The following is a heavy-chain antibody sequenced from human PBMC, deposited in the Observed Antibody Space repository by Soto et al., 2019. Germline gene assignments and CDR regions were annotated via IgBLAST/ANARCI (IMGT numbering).Heavy chain of an antibody. D-gene: IGHD3-22*01. CDR2: INPNSGGT. CDR3: ARDGVYDSSGYSPNWYDP. Sequence: SVKVSCKASGYTFTGYYMHWVRQAPGQGLEWMGWINPNSGGTNYAQKFQGWVTMTRDTSISTAYMELSRLRSDDTAVYYCARDGVYDSSGYSPNWYDPWGQGTLVTVSS. J-gene: IGHJ5*02. V-gene: IGHV1-2*04. CDR1: GYTFTGYY.